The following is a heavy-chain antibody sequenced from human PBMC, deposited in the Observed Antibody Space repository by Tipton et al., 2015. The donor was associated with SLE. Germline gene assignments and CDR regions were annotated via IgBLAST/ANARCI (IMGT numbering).Heavy chain of an antibody. Sequence: LRLSCTVSGGSISSYYWSWIRQPPGKGLEWIGYIYYSGSTNYNPSLKSRVTISVDTSKNQFSLKPSSVTAADTAVYYCARGGGSDAFDIWGQGTMVTVSS. CDR2: IYYSGST. J-gene: IGHJ3*02. CDR3: ARGGGSDAFDI. CDR1: GGSISSYY. D-gene: IGHD1-26*01. V-gene: IGHV4-59*01.